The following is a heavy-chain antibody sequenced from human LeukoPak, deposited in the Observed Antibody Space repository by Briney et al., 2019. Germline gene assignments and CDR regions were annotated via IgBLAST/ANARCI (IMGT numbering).Heavy chain of an antibody. CDR3: ASQGELRYFDWPTWYYFDY. J-gene: IGHJ4*02. V-gene: IGHV4-34*01. CDR2: INHSGST. D-gene: IGHD3-9*01. CDR1: GGSFSGYY. Sequence: SETPSLTCAVYGGSFSGYYWSWIRQPPGKGLEWIGEINHSGSTNYNPSLKSRVTISVDTSKNQFSLKLSSVTAADTAVYYCASQGELRYFDWPTWYYFDYWGQGTLVTVSS.